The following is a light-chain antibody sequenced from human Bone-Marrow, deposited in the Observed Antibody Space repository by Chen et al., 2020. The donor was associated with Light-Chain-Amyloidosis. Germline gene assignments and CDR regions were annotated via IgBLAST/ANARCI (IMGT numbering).Light chain of an antibody. Sequence: DIQLTQSPSTLSASVGDRVTFTCRASQSIRSWLAWYQQKPGNAPKLLVYKASSLESGVPSRFGGSGCGPDFTFTIGSVQIDSFATSYCQQSNSYPRTFGQGTQLEI. CDR2: KAS. V-gene: IGKV1-5*03. CDR1: QSIRSW. CDR3: QQSNSYPRT. J-gene: IGKJ2*01.